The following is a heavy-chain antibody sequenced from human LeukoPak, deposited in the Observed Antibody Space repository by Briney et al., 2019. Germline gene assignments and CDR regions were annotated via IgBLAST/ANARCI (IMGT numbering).Heavy chain of an antibody. J-gene: IGHJ4*02. Sequence: GASVKVSCKASGYTFTGYYMHWVRQAPGQGLEWMGIINPSGGSTSYAQKFQGRVTMTRDTSTSTVYMEMSSLRSEDTAFYYCARVEGYDSSGYYYGYWGQGTLVTVSS. CDR2: INPSGGST. CDR1: GYTFTGYY. CDR3: ARVEGYDSSGYYYGY. D-gene: IGHD3-22*01. V-gene: IGHV1-46*01.